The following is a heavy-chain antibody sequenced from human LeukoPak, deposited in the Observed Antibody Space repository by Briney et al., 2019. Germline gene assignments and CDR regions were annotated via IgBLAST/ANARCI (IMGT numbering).Heavy chain of an antibody. Sequence: GASVKVSCKASGYTFTSYDINWVRQATGQGLEWMGWMNPNSGNTGYAQKFQGRVTMTRNTSISTAYMELSSLRSEGTAVYYCARAHRKYSSRHGRDYYGMDVWGQGTTVTVSS. D-gene: IGHD6-13*01. CDR2: MNPNSGNT. J-gene: IGHJ6*02. CDR1: GYTFTSYD. CDR3: ARAHRKYSSRHGRDYYGMDV. V-gene: IGHV1-8*01.